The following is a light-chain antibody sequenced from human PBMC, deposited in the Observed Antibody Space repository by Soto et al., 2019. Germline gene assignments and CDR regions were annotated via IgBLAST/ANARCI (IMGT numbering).Light chain of an antibody. CDR3: CSYAGSYTWV. CDR2: DVS. J-gene: IGLJ2*01. CDR1: SSDVGGYNY. Sequence: QSALTQPRSVSGSPGQSVTISCTGTSSDVGGYNYVSWYQQHPGKAPKQMMYDVSKRPSGVPDRFSGSKSGNTASLTISGLQAEDEADYYCCSYAGSYTWVFGGGTKVTVL. V-gene: IGLV2-11*01.